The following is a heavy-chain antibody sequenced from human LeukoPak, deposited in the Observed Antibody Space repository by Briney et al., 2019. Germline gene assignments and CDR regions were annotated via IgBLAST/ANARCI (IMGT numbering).Heavy chain of an antibody. J-gene: IGHJ6*03. CDR1: GFTFSTYA. D-gene: IGHD5-18*01. V-gene: IGHV3-21*04. CDR3: ARDRHTAMVYYYYYMDV. CDR2: ISPSSHYT. Sequence: TGGSLRLSCAVSGFTFSTYAMSWVRQAPGKGLEWLSSISPSSHYTYYADSVRGRFTISRDNARNSLYLQMNSLRDEDTAVYYCARDRHTAMVYYYYYMDVWGTGTTVTVSS.